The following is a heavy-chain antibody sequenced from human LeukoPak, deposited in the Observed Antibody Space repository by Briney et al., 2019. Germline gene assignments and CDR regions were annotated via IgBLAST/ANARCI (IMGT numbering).Heavy chain of an antibody. Sequence: PSETLSLTCTVSGGSISSYYWSWIRQPAGKGLEWIGRIYTSGSTNYNPSLKSRVTMSVDTSKNQFSLKLSSVTAADTAVYYCARGSIYSSGWDYYFDYWGQGTLVTVSS. J-gene: IGHJ4*02. D-gene: IGHD6-19*01. CDR2: IYTSGST. CDR1: GGSISSYY. V-gene: IGHV4-4*07. CDR3: ARGSIYSSGWDYYFDY.